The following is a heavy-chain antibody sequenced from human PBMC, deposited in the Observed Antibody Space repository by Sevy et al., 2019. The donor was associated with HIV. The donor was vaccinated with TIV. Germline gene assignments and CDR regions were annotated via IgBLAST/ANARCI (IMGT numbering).Heavy chain of an antibody. CDR1: GFTFSSYA. CDR3: EKDYSSSWYELDY. Sequence: GGSLRLSCAASGFTFSSYAMSWVRQAPGKGLEWVSAISGSGGSTYYADSVKGRFTISRDNSKNTLYLQMNSLRAEDKAVYYCEKDYSSSWYELDYWGQGTLVTVSS. CDR2: ISGSGGST. D-gene: IGHD6-13*01. V-gene: IGHV3-23*01. J-gene: IGHJ4*02.